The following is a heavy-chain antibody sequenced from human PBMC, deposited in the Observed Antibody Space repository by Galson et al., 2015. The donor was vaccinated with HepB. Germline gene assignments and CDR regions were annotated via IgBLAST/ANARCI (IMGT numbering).Heavy chain of an antibody. V-gene: IGHV3-30-3*01. Sequence: LRLSCAASGFTFSSYAMHWVRQAPGKGLEWVAVISYDGSNKYYADSVKGRFTISRDNSKNTLYLQMNSLRAEDTAVYYCARATGAWVVPAAIGYWGQGTLVTVSS. CDR2: ISYDGSNK. CDR3: ARATGAWVVPAAIGY. J-gene: IGHJ4*02. D-gene: IGHD2-2*01. CDR1: GFTFSSYA.